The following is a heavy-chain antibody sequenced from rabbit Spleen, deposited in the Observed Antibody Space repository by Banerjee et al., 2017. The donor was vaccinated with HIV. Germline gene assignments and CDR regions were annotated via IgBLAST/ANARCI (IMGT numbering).Heavy chain of an antibody. CDR2: IDTSTNNT. Sequence: EQLEESGGGLVKPEGSLTLTCKASGVSLNDKDVMCWVRQAPGKGLEWIACIDTSTNNTWYASWAKGRFTMSKTSSTTVTLQMTSLTAADTATYFCARDAAGREDFNLWGQGTLVTVS. CDR1: GVSLNDKDV. V-gene: IGHV1S45*01. J-gene: IGHJ4*01. D-gene: IGHD4-2*01. CDR3: ARDAAGREDFNL.